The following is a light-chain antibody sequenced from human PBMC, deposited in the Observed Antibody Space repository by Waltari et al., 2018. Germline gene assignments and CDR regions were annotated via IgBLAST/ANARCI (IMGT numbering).Light chain of an antibody. CDR2: GAS. Sequence: EIVLTQSPGTLSLSPGERATLSCRASQSVRSTYLAWYQQKPDQAPRLLIYGASNRATGIPDRFSGSGSGTDFTLTISRLEPEDFAVYYCQQYGSSEYSFGQGTKLDIK. V-gene: IGKV3-20*01. CDR1: QSVRSTY. CDR3: QQYGSSEYS. J-gene: IGKJ2*03.